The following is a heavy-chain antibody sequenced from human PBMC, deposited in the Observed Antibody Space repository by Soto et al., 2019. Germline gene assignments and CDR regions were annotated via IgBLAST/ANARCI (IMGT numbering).Heavy chain of an antibody. Sequence: SEPLSLTCAVYGGSFSGYYWSWIRQPPGKGLEWIGEINHSGSTNYNPSLKSRVTLSVDTSKNQFSLKLRSVTAADTAVYYCASREVDTPMVNYYWGQGTLVTVSS. J-gene: IGHJ4*02. V-gene: IGHV4-34*01. CDR3: ASREVDTPMVNYY. CDR1: GGSFSGYY. CDR2: INHSGST. D-gene: IGHD5-18*01.